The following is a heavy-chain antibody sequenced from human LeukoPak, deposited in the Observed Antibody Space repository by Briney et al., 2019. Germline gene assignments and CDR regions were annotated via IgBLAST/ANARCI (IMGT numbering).Heavy chain of an antibody. CDR2: ISWNNGSI. Sequence: PGGSLRLSCVASGFFFDDYGMHWVRHVPGKGLEWVSGISWNNGSIGYADSVKGRFTISRDNAKNSLYLQMNSLRAEDTALYYCAKGAMSSGLPFDYWGQGTLVTVSS. CDR3: AKGAMSSGLPFDY. V-gene: IGHV3-9*01. J-gene: IGHJ4*02. D-gene: IGHD3-10*01. CDR1: GFFFDDYG.